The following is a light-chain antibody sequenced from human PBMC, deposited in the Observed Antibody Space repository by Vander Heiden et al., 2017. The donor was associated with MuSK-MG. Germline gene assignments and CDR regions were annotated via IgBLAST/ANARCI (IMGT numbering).Light chain of an antibody. CDR2: DSN. CDR1: SSNIGNNS. V-gene: IGLV1-51*01. J-gene: IGLJ2*01. CDR3: GTWDSSLSAVV. Sequence: QSVLTQPPSVSAAPGQKVTVSCSGRSSNIGNNSVSWYQQLPGTAPKLLIYDSNKRPSGIPDRFSGSKSGTSATLGITGLQTGDEADYYCGTWDSSLSAVVFGGGTKLTVL.